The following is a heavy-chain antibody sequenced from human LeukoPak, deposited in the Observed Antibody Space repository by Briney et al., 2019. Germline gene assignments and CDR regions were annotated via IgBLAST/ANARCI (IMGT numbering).Heavy chain of an antibody. CDR1: DDSIKNYF. D-gene: IGHD3-22*01. V-gene: IGHV4-59*01. Sequence: SETLSLTCTVSDDSIKNYFWTWIRQPPGKGLEWIGYVFYSGSTSYNPSLRSRLTMSVDTSKSQFSLNLKSVTAADTAVYYCARGTRRYYDGSGYYYGEFDYWGQGILVTVSS. J-gene: IGHJ4*02. CDR2: VFYSGST. CDR3: ARGTRRYYDGSGYYYGEFDY.